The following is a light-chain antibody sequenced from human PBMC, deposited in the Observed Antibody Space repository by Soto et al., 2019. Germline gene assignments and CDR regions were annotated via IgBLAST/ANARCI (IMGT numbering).Light chain of an antibody. CDR2: DVS. CDR3: CSYAGTYAYV. CDR1: SSDVGGFNY. Sequence: QSALTQPRSVSGSPGQSVTISCTGTSSDVGGFNYVSWYQQHPGKDPKLMIYDVSERPSGVPDRFSGSKSGNTASLTISGPQIDDEGDYSCCSYAGTYAYVFGTGTKLTVL. J-gene: IGLJ1*01. V-gene: IGLV2-11*01.